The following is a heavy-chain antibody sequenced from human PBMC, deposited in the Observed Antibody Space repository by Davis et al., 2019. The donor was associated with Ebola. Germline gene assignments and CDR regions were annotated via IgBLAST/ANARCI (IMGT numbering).Heavy chain of an antibody. D-gene: IGHD2-21*01. Sequence: MPSETLSLTCTVSGGSISSGDYFWSWIRQPPGKGLEWIGYIYYSGSTYYNPSLKSRVTISVDTSKNQFSLKLSSVTAADTAVYYCAGARVGISYWFDPWGQGTLVTVSS. V-gene: IGHV4-30-4*01. J-gene: IGHJ5*02. CDR1: GGSISSGDYF. CDR3: AGARVGISYWFDP. CDR2: IYYSGST.